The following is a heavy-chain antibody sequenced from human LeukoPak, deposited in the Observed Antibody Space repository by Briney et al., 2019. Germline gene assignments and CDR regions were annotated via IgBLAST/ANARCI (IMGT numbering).Heavy chain of an antibody. CDR2: IIPVFDTA. CDR1: GDTFRNYD. J-gene: IGHJ4*02. CDR3: ALSAEKQLVYFDF. V-gene: IGHV1-69*05. D-gene: IGHD6-13*01. Sequence: ASVKVSCKASGDTFRNYDVTWVRQAPGQGLEWMGRIIPVFDTAKYAQNFQGRVTMTTDESSSTAYMELYSLRSEDTAVYYCALSAEKQLVYFDFWGQGTLVTVSS.